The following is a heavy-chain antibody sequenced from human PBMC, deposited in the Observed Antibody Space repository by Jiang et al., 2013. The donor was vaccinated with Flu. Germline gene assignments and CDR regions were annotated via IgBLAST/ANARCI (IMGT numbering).Heavy chain of an antibody. J-gene: IGHJ5*02. CDR1: GDSVSSNSAA. D-gene: IGHD4-17*01. CDR3: ARDKVTTVTTPWFDP. V-gene: IGHV6-1*01. CDR2: TYYRSKWYN. Sequence: TSQTLSLTCAISGDSVSSNSAAWNWIRQSPSRGLEWLGRTYYRSKWYNDYAVSVKSRITIDPDTSKNQFSLQLNSVTPEDTAVHYCARDKVTTVTTPWFDPWGQGTLVTVSS.